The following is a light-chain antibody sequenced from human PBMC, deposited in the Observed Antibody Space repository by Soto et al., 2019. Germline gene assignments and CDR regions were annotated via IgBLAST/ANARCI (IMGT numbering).Light chain of an antibody. J-gene: IGLJ3*02. CDR2: EVS. CDR1: SSDVGGYNF. Sequence: QSALTQPASVSGSPGQSITISCTGTSSDVGGYNFVSWYQQHPGKAPKLMIYEVSNRPSGVSNRFSGSMSGNTASLTSSGLQAEDEADYYCCSYTSSSTGVFGGGTKLTVL. V-gene: IGLV2-14*01. CDR3: CSYTSSSTGV.